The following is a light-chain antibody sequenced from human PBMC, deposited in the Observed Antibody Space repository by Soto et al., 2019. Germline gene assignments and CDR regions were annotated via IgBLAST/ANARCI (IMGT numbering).Light chain of an antibody. J-gene: IGKJ2*01. CDR2: KAS. CDR3: QQYNRPLT. Sequence: DVLMTQSPSTLSEAVGDRVTITCRASQSIRNWWAWYQQKPGKAPKLLIYKASSLESGVPSRFRGSGSGTKFTLTISSLQPDDFATYNCQQYNRPLTFGQGTKLEIK. V-gene: IGKV1-5*03. CDR1: QSIRNW.